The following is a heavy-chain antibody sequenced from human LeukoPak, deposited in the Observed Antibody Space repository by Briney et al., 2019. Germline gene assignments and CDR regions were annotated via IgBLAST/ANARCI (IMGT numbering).Heavy chain of an antibody. D-gene: IGHD6-13*01. V-gene: IGHV4-4*02. CDR3: ARDQSVRSWYFDS. Sequence: SETLSLTCAVSGDSISSSHWWTWIRQPPGKGLEWIGEIHHSGNTDYNPSLKSRVTISLDKSKNEFSLQMRSVTAADTAFYYCARDQSVRSWYFDSWGQGALVTGSS. CDR1: GDSISSSHW. J-gene: IGHJ4*02. CDR2: IHHSGNT.